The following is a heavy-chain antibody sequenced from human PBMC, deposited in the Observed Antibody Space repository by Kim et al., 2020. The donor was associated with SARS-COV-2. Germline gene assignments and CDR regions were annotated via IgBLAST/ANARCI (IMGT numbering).Heavy chain of an antibody. CDR2: IIPILGIA. Sequence: SVKVSCKASGGTFSSYAISWVRQAPGQGLEWMGRIIPILGIANYAQKFQGRVTITADKSTSTAYMELSSMRSEDTAVYYCAIYMVRGVRGFDYLGQGTL. CDR1: GGTFSSYA. D-gene: IGHD3-10*01. J-gene: IGHJ4*02. V-gene: IGHV1-69*04. CDR3: AIYMVRGVRGFDY.